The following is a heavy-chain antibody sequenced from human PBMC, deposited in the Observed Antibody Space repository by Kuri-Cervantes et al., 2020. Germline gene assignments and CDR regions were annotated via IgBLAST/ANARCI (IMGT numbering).Heavy chain of an antibody. CDR2: VYYSGST. D-gene: IGHD6-19*01. Sequence: SETLSLTCTVSGGSISNYCWSWIRQPPGKGLEWIGCVYYSGSTHYNPSLKSRVTISVDTSKNQFSLRLTSVTAADTAVYYCARVQVISVAHYFDSWGQGTLVTVSS. CDR1: GGSISNYC. J-gene: IGHJ4*02. V-gene: IGHV4-59*01. CDR3: ARVQVISVAHYFDS.